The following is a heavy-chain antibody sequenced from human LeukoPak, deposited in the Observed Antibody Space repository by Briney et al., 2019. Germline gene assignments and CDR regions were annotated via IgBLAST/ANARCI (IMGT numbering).Heavy chain of an antibody. CDR1: GFNFDDYA. CDR2: LSWDSNTI. Sequence: GGSLRLSCAASGFNFDDYAMHWVRQTPGKGLEWVSGLSWDSNTIGQVDSVKGRFTISRDNAKNSLYLQMNSLRTEDTALYYCARGVSIVAGLDYWGQGTLVTVSS. J-gene: IGHJ4*02. D-gene: IGHD6-25*01. V-gene: IGHV3-9*01. CDR3: ARGVSIVAGLDY.